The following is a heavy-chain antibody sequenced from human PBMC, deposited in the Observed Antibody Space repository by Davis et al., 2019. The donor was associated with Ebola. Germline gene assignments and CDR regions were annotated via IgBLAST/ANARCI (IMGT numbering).Heavy chain of an antibody. Sequence: GESLKISCAASGFTFSSYSMNWVRQAPGKGLEWVSYISSSTSYIYYADSVKGRFTISRDNAKNSLYLQMNSLRAEDTAVYSCARAGYSSGRGYAFDIWGQGTMVTVSS. J-gene: IGHJ3*02. CDR2: ISSSTSYI. CDR1: GFTFSSYS. CDR3: ARAGYSSGRGYAFDI. D-gene: IGHD6-19*01. V-gene: IGHV3-21*01.